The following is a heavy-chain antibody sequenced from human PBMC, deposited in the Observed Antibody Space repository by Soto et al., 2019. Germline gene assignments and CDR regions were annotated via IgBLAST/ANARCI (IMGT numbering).Heavy chain of an antibody. V-gene: IGHV1-2*02. CDR2: INPNSGGT. D-gene: IGHD3-22*01. Sequence: ASLKGYCKASGYTFTGYYMHWVRQAPGQGLEWMGWINPNSGGTNYAQKFQGRVTMTRDTSISTAYMELSRLRSDDTAVYYCARGDYDSSEPFDYWGQGTLVTVSS. CDR3: ARGDYDSSEPFDY. CDR1: GYTFTGYY. J-gene: IGHJ4*02.